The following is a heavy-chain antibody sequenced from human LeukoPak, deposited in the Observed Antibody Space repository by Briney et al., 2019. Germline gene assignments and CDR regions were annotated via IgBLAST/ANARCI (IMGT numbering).Heavy chain of an antibody. Sequence: PGGSLRLSCAASGFTFSTSAMSWVRQAPGKGLEWVSAISGSGGSIYYADSVKGRFTISRGNAKNTLYLQMNSLRAEDTAVYYCARTAYSDYSLGFWGQGTLVTVSS. CDR3: ARTAYSDYSLGF. J-gene: IGHJ4*02. CDR1: GFTFSTSA. V-gene: IGHV3-23*01. CDR2: ISGSGGSI. D-gene: IGHD5-12*01.